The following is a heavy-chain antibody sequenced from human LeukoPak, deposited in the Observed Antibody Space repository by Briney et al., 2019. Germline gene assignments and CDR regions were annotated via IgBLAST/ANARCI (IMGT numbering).Heavy chain of an antibody. CDR1: GGSISSGSYY. CDR3: ARGGSDYDRPLDY. D-gene: IGHD5-12*01. J-gene: IGHJ4*02. CDR2: IYYSGST. V-gene: IGHV4-61*01. Sequence: PSETLSLTCTVSGGSISSGSYYWSWIRQPPGKGLEWIGYIYYSGSTNYNPSLKSRVTISVDTSKNQFSLKLSSVTAADTAVYYCARGGSDYDRPLDYWGQGTLVTVSS.